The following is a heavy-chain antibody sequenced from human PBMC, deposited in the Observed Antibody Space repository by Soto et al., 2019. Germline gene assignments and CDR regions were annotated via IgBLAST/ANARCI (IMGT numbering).Heavy chain of an antibody. J-gene: IGHJ6*02. V-gene: IGHV4-39*02. Sequence: PSETLSLTCTVSGGPVSSSSYSWGWIRQSPGQGLEWIGTIYSSENTYYNPSLLSRVTISVDTSKNDFSLKLSSVTAADTAVYYCARLNGYCISTNCRGYYGMDVWGQGTTVTVSS. CDR2: IYSSENT. CDR1: GGPVSSSSYS. CDR3: ARLNGYCISTNCRGYYGMDV. D-gene: IGHD2-2*03.